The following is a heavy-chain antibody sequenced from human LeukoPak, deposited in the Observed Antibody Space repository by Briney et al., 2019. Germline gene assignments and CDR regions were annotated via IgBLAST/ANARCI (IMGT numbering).Heavy chain of an antibody. CDR1: GFTFSSYW. CDR3: ARDKGDYDTSGSLFIF. J-gene: IGHJ4*02. V-gene: IGHV3-7*03. D-gene: IGHD3-22*01. CDR2: INHNGNVN. Sequence: GGSLRLSCAASGFTFSSYWMNWARQAPGKGLEWVASINHNGNVNYYVDSVKGRFTISRDNAKNSLYLQMNSLRAEDTAVYYCARDKGDYDTSGSLFIFGGQGTLVTVSS.